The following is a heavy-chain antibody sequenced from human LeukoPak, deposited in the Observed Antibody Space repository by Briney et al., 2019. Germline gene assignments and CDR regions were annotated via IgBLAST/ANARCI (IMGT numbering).Heavy chain of an antibody. V-gene: IGHV3-7*03. CDR3: AKNGDRGAYCSGGSCYPYYYYYMDV. CDR1: GFSFSSYW. D-gene: IGHD2-15*01. CDR2: IKQDGTEK. Sequence: GGSLRLSCAASGFSFSSYWMSWVRQAPGKGLVWVANIKQDGTEKYYVDSVKGRFSISRDNAKNTLYLQMNSLRAEDTAVYYCAKNGDRGAYCSGGSCYPYYYYYMDVWGKGTTVTISS. J-gene: IGHJ6*03.